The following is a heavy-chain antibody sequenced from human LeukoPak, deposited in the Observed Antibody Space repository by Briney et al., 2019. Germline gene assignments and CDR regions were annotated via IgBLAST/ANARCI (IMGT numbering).Heavy chain of an antibody. J-gene: IGHJ4*02. CDR2: ISSGSNYI. CDR1: GFTFSSYT. D-gene: IGHD3-10*01. Sequence: GGSLRLSCATSGFTFSSYTMNWVRQAPGKGLEWVSSISSGSNYIYYADSVKGRFTISRDNAKNSLSLQMNSLRAEDTAVYYCAITPGRLSYFDYWGQGTLVTVSS. CDR3: AITPGRLSYFDY. V-gene: IGHV3-21*01.